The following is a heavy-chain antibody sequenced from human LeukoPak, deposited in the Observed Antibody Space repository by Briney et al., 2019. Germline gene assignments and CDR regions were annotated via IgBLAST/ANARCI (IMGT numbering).Heavy chain of an antibody. J-gene: IGHJ4*02. CDR1: GFTFSSYA. Sequence: QPGGSLRLSCAASGFTFSSYAMHWVRQAPGKGLEWVAVISYDGSNKYYADSVKGRFTISRDNSKNTLYLQMNSLRAEDTAVYYCARANSPTPYYDFWSGSTPYVDYWGQGTLVTVSS. CDR3: ARANSPTPYYDFWSGSTPYVDY. CDR2: ISYDGSNK. V-gene: IGHV3-30-3*01. D-gene: IGHD3-3*01.